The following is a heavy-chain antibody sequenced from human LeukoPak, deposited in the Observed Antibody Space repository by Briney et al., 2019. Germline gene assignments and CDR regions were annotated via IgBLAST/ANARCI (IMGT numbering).Heavy chain of an antibody. D-gene: IGHD4-17*01. CDR2: IYYSGST. CDR1: GGSISSYY. J-gene: IGHJ4*02. CDR3: ARGGYGDYRYFDY. Sequence: SETLSLTCTVSGGSISSYYWSWIRQPPGKGLEWIGYIYYSGSTNYNPSLKSRVTISVDTSKNQFSLKLSSVTAADTAVYYCARGGYGDYRYFDYWGQGTLVTVSS. V-gene: IGHV4-59*08.